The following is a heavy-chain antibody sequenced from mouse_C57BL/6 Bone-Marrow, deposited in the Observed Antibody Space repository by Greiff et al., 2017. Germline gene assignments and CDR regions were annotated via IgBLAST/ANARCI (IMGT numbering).Heavy chain of an antibody. Sequence: VQLQQSGAELVRPGASVKLSCTASGFNIKDDYMHWVKQRPEQGLEWIGWIDPESGATEYASKFQGKATITADKSSNTAYLQLSSLTSEDTAVYYCTTRYGSSYGAMDYWGQGTSVTVSS. CDR1: GFNIKDDY. CDR2: IDPESGAT. V-gene: IGHV14-4*01. D-gene: IGHD1-1*01. J-gene: IGHJ4*01. CDR3: TTRYGSSYGAMDY.